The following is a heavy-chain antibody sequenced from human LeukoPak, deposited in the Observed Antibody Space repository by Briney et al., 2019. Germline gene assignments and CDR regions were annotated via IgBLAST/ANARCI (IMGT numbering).Heavy chain of an antibody. V-gene: IGHV4-39*01. D-gene: IGHD3-10*01. J-gene: IGHJ5*02. Sequence: SETLSLTCTVSGGSISTYYWGWIRQPPGKGLEWIGSIYYSGSTYYNPALKSRVTISVDTAKNQFSLKLSSVTAADTAVYYCARLGGSGSEGFDPWGQGTLVTVSS. CDR2: IYYSGST. CDR1: GGSISTYY. CDR3: ARLGGSGSEGFDP.